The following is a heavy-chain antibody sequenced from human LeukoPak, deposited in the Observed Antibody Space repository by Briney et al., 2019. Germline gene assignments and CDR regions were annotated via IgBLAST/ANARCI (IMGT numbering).Heavy chain of an antibody. D-gene: IGHD2-2*02. Sequence: GGSLRLSCAASGFTFSSHWMSWVRQAPGKGLEWVANIKQDGSEKYYVDSVKGRSTISRDNAKNSLYLQMNSLRAEDTAVYYCARENVVVPAAIHLYYYGMDVWGQGTTVTVSS. V-gene: IGHV3-7*01. CDR1: GFTFSSHW. CDR2: IKQDGSEK. J-gene: IGHJ6*02. CDR3: ARENVVVPAAIHLYYYGMDV.